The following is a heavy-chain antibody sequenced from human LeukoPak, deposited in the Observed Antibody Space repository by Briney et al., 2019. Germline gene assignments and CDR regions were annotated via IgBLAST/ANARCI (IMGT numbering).Heavy chain of an antibody. J-gene: IGHJ3*02. V-gene: IGHV4-59*08. CDR2: IYYSGST. Sequence: SETLSLTCTVSGGSISSYYWSWIRQPPGKGLEWIGYIYYSGSTNYNPSLKSRVTISVDTSKNQFSLKLSSVTAADTAVYYCARLVLARGSYSLAFDIWGQGTMVTVSS. D-gene: IGHD1-26*01. CDR3: ARLVLARGSYSLAFDI. CDR1: GGSISSYY.